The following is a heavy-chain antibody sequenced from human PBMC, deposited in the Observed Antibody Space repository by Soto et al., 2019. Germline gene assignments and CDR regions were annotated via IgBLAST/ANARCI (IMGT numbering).Heavy chain of an antibody. V-gene: IGHV3-30*04. D-gene: IGHD6-13*01. CDR3: ARDRTARAAWYYY. Sequence: QVQLVESGGGVVQPGRSLRLSCAASGFPFSSNAMHWVRQAPGKGLEWVAVISYDGKNKYYADSVKGRFTISRDNSKNTLTLQLNSLRAEDTDVYYYARDRTARAAWYYYWGQGTLGTDSS. CDR1: GFPFSSNA. CDR2: ISYDGKNK. J-gene: IGHJ4*02.